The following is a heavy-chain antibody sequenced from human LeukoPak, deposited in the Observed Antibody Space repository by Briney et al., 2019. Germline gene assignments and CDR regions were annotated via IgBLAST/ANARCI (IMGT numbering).Heavy chain of an antibody. Sequence: SGGSLRLSCAASGFTFSSYAMHWVRQAPGKGLEYVSAISSNGGSTYYVNSVKGRFTISRDNSKNTLYLQMGSLRAEDMAVYYCARDRESYYDILTGQIGTAYFDYWGQGTLVTVSS. CDR2: ISSNGGST. V-gene: IGHV3-64*01. CDR3: ARDRESYYDILTGQIGTAYFDY. CDR1: GFTFSSYA. D-gene: IGHD3-9*01. J-gene: IGHJ4*02.